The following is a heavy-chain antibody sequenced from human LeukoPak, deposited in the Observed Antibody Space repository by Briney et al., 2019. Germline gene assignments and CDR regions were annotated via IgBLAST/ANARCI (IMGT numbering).Heavy chain of an antibody. J-gene: IGHJ6*03. CDR2: IYTSGST. D-gene: IGHD6-13*01. CDR3: AREAAADTWDYHCYMDV. CDR1: GGSISSGSYY. Sequence: SQTLSLTCTVSGGSISSGSYYWSWIRQPAGKGLEWIGRIYTSGSTNYNPSLKSRVTISVDTSKNQFSLKLSSVTAADTAVYYCAREAAADTWDYHCYMDVWGRGTTVTVSS. V-gene: IGHV4-61*02.